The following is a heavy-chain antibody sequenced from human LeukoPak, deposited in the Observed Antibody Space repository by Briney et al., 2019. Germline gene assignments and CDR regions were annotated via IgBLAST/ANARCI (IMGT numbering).Heavy chain of an antibody. Sequence: SETLSLTCAVSGYSISSGYYWGWIRQPPGKGLEWIGRIYTSGSTNYNPSLKSRVTISVDTSKNQFSLKLSSVTAADTAVYYCARVHDFWSGISDYWGQGTLVTVSS. CDR1: GYSISSGYY. J-gene: IGHJ4*02. CDR2: IYTSGST. CDR3: ARVHDFWSGISDY. V-gene: IGHV4-38-2*01. D-gene: IGHD3-3*01.